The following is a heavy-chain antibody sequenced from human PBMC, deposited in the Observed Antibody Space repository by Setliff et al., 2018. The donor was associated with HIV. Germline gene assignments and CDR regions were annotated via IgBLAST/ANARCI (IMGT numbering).Heavy chain of an antibody. CDR3: ARHSDSSGYATDFLDY. D-gene: IGHD3-22*01. CDR1: GYIFSNYW. Sequence: GESLKISCKTSGYIFSNYWVGWVRQMPGKGLEWVGIINPLDSNIIYSPSFQGQVTFSVDQAISTAYLQWRSLKASDTAIYYCARHSDSSGYATDFLDYWGRGTLVTVSS. J-gene: IGHJ4*02. CDR2: INPLDSNI. V-gene: IGHV5-51*01.